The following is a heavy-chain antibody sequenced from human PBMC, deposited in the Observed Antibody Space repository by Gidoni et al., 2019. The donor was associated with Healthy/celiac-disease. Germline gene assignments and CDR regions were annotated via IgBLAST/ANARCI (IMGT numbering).Heavy chain of an antibody. V-gene: IGHV1-69*01. J-gene: IGHJ6*02. Sequence: QVKLVQSGAEVKKPGSPVKVSDTASVGPFSSDATRWVRQAPGQGLEWKGGNIPIFGTANDAQNFQGRDTITADEATSTAYMELSSLRSEDTAVYYCASGHVSSSSFEDYYFGMDVWGQGTTVTVSS. D-gene: IGHD6-13*01. CDR3: ASGHVSSSSFEDYYFGMDV. CDR2: NIPIFGTA. CDR1: VGPFSSDA.